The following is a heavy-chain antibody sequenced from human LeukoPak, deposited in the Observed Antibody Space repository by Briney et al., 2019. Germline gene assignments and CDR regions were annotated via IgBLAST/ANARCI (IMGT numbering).Heavy chain of an antibody. CDR2: INWNGGST. Sequence: GGSLRLSCAASGFTFDDYGMSWVRQGPGKGLEWVSGINWNGGSTGYADSVKGRFTISRDNAKNSLYLQMNSLRAEDTALYHCAREQTDGTVRGVTRWFDPWGQGTLVTVSS. CDR3: AREQTDGTVRGVTRWFDP. D-gene: IGHD3-10*01. J-gene: IGHJ5*02. CDR1: GFTFDDYG. V-gene: IGHV3-20*01.